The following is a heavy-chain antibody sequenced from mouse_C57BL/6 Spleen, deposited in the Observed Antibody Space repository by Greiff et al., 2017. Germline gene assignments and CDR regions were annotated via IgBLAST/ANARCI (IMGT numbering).Heavy chain of an antibody. CDR1: GYAFSSSW. CDR3: ARYGYDAGYYFDY. D-gene: IGHD2-2*01. V-gene: IGHV1-82*01. Sequence: VQLQQSGPELVKPGASVKISCKASGYAFSSSWMNWVKQRPGKGLAWIGRIYPGDGDTNYNGTFKGKATLTADNSSSTDYMQRSSRTSEDAAVYFDARYGYDAGYYFDYWGQGTTLTVSS. CDR2: IYPGDGDT. J-gene: IGHJ2*01.